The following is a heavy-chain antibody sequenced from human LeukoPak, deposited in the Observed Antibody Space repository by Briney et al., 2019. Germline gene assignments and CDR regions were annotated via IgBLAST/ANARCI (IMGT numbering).Heavy chain of an antibody. D-gene: IGHD3-10*02. CDR3: AELGITMTGGV. CDR1: GFTFDDYA. Sequence: AGGSLRLSCAASGFTFDDYAMHWVRQAPGKGLEWVSGISWNSGSIGYADSVKGRFTISRDNAKNSLYLQMNSLRAEDTAVYYCAELGITMTGGVWGKGTTVTISS. CDR2: ISWNSGSI. V-gene: IGHV3-9*01. J-gene: IGHJ6*04.